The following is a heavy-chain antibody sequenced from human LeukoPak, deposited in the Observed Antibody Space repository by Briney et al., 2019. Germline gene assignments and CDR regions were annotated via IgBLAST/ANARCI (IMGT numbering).Heavy chain of an antibody. J-gene: IGHJ2*01. CDR2: IYYSGNT. CDR3: AGRGFGSSLEYFLES. D-gene: IGHD1-26*01. CDR1: GGSISSYY. V-gene: IGHV4-59*08. Sequence: SETPSLTCTVSGGSISSYYWSWIRQPPGKGLEYIGYIYYSGNTNSNPSLNSRVTISVDTSKNQFSLKLSSVTAADPAVYYCAGRGFGSSLEYFLESRGRCTLV.